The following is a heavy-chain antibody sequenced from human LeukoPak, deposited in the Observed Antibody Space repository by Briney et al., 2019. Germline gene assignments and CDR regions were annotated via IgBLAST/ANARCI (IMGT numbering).Heavy chain of an antibody. CDR1: GYTFTDYY. J-gene: IGHJ4*02. D-gene: IGHD6-13*01. CDR2: INPNSGGT. V-gene: IGHV1-2*02. Sequence: ASVKVSCKASGYTFTDYYIHWVRQAPGQGLEWMAWINPNSGGTNYAQKFQGRVTMTRDTSISTAYMELSRLRSDDTAVYYCALIAAAVNYWGQGTLVTVSS. CDR3: ALIAAAVNY.